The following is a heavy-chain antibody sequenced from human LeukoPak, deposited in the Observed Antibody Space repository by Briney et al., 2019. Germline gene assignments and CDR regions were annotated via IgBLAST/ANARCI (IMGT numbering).Heavy chain of an antibody. Sequence: GGSLRLSCAASGFTFSSYSMNWVRQAPGKGLEWVSSISSSSSYIYYADSVKGRFTISRDNAKNSLYLQMNSLRAEDTAVYYCASGPTYYYDSSGYDDYWGQGTLVTVSS. V-gene: IGHV3-21*01. CDR3: ASGPTYYYDSSGYDDY. J-gene: IGHJ4*02. CDR1: GFTFSSYS. D-gene: IGHD3-22*01. CDR2: ISSSSSYI.